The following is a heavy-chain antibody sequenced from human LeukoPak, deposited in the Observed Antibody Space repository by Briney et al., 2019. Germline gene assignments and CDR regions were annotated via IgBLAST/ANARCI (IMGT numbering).Heavy chain of an antibody. CDR2: TRFDGSIK. CDR1: GFIFSDYG. CDR3: ARWGGTRQYYFDY. D-gene: IGHD1-1*01. J-gene: IGHJ4*02. V-gene: IGHV3-33*01. Sequence: PGGSLRLSCAVSGFIFSDYGFHWVRQAPGKGLEWVAVTRFDGSIKQYADSVKGRFTISRDDSKNTLYLQMNFLKSEDTAVYYCARWGGTRQYYFDYWGQGTLVTVSP.